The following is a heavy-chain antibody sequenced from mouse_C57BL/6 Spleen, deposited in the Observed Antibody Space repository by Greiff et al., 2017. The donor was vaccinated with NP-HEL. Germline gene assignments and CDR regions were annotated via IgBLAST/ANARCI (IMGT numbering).Heavy chain of an antibody. J-gene: IGHJ3*01. CDR2: IRNKANGYTT. CDR1: GFTFTDYY. Sequence: EVQLLESGGGLVQPGGSLSLSCAASGFTFTDYYMSWVRQPPGKALEWLGFIRNKANGYTTEYSASVKGRFTISRDNSQSILYLQMNALRAEDSATYYCARYIGGSSGYGFAYWGHRTLVTVSA. V-gene: IGHV7-3*01. CDR3: ARYIGGSSGYGFAY. D-gene: IGHD3-2*02.